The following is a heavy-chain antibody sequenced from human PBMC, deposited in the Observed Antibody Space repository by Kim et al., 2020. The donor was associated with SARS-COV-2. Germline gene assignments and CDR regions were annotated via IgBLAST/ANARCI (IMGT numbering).Heavy chain of an antibody. CDR2: IYHSGSS. J-gene: IGHJ4*02. CDR3: AKRRDYVGFDS. CDR1: GGSISSHNY. Sequence: SETLSLTCAVSGGSISSHNYWSWVRQPPGTGLEWIGEIYHSGSSNYNPSLKSRVTMSVDKSKNLFSLSLTSVTAADTAIYYCAKRRDYVGFDSWGQGTLVPVSS. V-gene: IGHV4-4*02. D-gene: IGHD4-17*01.